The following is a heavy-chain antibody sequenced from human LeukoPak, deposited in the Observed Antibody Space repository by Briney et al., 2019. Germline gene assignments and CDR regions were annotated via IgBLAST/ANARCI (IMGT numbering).Heavy chain of an antibody. CDR2: MYISGST. CDR3: ARDYLVGAPLDS. J-gene: IGHJ4*02. Sequence: SETLSLTCTVSGVSITNYYWAWIRHPAGKGLEWIGRMYISGSTNYNPSLKSRVTISIDKPKNQFSLKLRSVTAADTALYYCARDYLVGAPLDSWGQGTLVTVSS. CDR1: GVSITNYY. V-gene: IGHV4-4*07. D-gene: IGHD1-26*01.